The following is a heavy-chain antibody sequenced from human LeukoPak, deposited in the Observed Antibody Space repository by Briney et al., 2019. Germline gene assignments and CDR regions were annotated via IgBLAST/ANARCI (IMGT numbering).Heavy chain of an antibody. CDR1: GFTVSSNY. CDR3: ARTVVSGDGNKVRYFDY. J-gene: IGHJ4*02. CDR2: IYPSGST. Sequence: GGSLRLSCAASGFTVSSNYMSWVRQAPAKGLEWVSLIYPSGSTYYANSVKGRLTISRDNSKNTLSLQMNSLRAEDTAVYYCARTVVSGDGNKVRYFDYWGQGSLVTVSS. V-gene: IGHV3-53*01. D-gene: IGHD5-24*01.